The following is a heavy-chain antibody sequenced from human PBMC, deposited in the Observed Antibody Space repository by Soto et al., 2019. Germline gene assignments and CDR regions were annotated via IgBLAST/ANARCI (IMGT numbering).Heavy chain of an antibody. CDR2: IKQDGSEK. CDR3: ARGYDSSGYGSNPTSQDYYYYYGMDV. V-gene: IGHV3-7*05. CDR1: GFTFSSYW. J-gene: IGHJ6*02. Sequence: GGSLRLSCAASGFTFSSYWMSWVRQAPGKGLEWVANIKQDGSEKYYVDSVKGRFTISRDNAKNSLYLQMNSLRAEDTAVYYCARGYDSSGYGSNPTSQDYYYYYGMDVWGQGTTVTVSS. D-gene: IGHD3-22*01.